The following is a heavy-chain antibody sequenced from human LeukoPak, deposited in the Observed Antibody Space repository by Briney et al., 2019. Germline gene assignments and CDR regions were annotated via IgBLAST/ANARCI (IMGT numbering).Heavy chain of an antibody. D-gene: IGHD3-10*02. CDR1: GGSISSGSYF. CDR3: ARDPSTRSVRGVIDN. J-gene: IGHJ4*02. V-gene: IGHV4-61*02. CDR2: INTRGNT. Sequence: SETLSLTCTVSGGSISSGSYFWSWIRQPAGKGLEWIGRINTRGNTWYNPSLKSRVTVSVDTSKNQFSLKMSSMTAADTAVYYCARDPSTRSVRGVIDNWGQGTLVTVSS.